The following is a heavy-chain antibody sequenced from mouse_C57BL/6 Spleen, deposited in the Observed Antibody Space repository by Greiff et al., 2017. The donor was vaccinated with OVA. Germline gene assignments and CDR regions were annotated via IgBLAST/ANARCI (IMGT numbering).Heavy chain of an antibody. V-gene: IGHV1-55*01. CDR2: IYPGSGST. Sequence: QVHVKQPGAELVKPGASVKMSCKASGYTFTSYWITWVKQRPGQGLEWIGDIYPGSGSTNYNEKFKSKATLTVDTSSSTAYMQLSSLTSEDSAVYYCARSLYSSSAVDYWGQCTTLTVAS. CDR1: GYTFTSYW. CDR3: ARSLYSSSAVDY. J-gene: IGHJ2*01. D-gene: IGHD1-1*01.